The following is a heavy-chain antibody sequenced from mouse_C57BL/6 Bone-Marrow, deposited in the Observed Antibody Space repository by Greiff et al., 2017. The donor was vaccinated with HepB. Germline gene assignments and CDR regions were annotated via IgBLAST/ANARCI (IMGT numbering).Heavy chain of an antibody. CDR2: ISYSGST. CDR1: GYSITSDY. J-gene: IGHJ4*01. V-gene: IGHV3-8*01. D-gene: IGHD1-1*01. CDR3: ARFLDYYGYYYAMDY. Sequence: DVQLVESGPGLAKPSQTLSLTCSVTGYSITSDYWNWIRKFPGNKLEYMGYISYSGSTYYNPSLKSRISITRDTSKNQYYLQLNSVTTEDTATYYCARFLDYYGYYYAMDYWGQGTSVTVSS.